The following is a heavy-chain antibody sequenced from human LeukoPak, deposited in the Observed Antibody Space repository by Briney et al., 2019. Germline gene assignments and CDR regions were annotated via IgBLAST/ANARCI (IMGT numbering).Heavy chain of an antibody. CDR3: ARVGCSSTSCYFAY. CDR2: INSDGSST. CDR1: GFTFSSYW. Sequence: GGSLRLSCAASGFTFSSYWMHWVRQAPGKGPVWVSRINSDGSSTSYADSVKGRFTVSRDNAKNTLYLQMNSLRAEDTAVYYCARVGCSSTSCYFAYWGQGTLVTVSS. D-gene: IGHD2-2*01. V-gene: IGHV3-74*01. J-gene: IGHJ4*02.